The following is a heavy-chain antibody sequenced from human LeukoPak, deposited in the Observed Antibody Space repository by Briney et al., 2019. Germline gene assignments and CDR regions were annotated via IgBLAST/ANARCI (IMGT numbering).Heavy chain of an antibody. V-gene: IGHV3-7*05. CDR2: IKEDGREK. CDR3: VRDDYLGY. D-gene: IGHD3-16*01. Sequence: GGSLRLSCAASGFTISRYWMAWVRQAPGKGLEWVAHIKEDGREKNYVDPVKGRFTISRDNAKNSVYLQMNSLRVEDAAVYYCVRDDYLGYWGQGTLVTVSS. CDR1: GFTISRYW. J-gene: IGHJ4*02.